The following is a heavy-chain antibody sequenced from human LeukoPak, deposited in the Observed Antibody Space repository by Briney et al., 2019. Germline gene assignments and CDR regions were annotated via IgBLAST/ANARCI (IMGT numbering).Heavy chain of an antibody. J-gene: IGHJ4*02. CDR3: ARQISENKDY. D-gene: IGHD1/OR15-1a*01. V-gene: IGHV4-59*04. CDR2: IFYREGFSYGGTT. CDR1: GVSISGSY. Sequence: SETLSLTCSVSGVSISGSYWIWIRQSPGRGLEWIASIFYREGFSYGGTTFYNPSLESRVTISIDTSRNAFSLKLTSVTAADTAVYYCARQISENKDYWGQGTLVTVSS.